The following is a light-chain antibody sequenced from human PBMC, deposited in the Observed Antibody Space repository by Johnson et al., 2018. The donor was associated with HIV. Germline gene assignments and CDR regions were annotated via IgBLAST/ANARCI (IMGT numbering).Light chain of an antibody. V-gene: IGLV1-51*02. CDR2: QTN. Sequence: QAVLTQPPSVSAAPGQKVTISCSGSSSNIGNNYVSWYQQLPGTAPKLLIYQTNKRPSGLPDRISGPKYGTSATLGIAGLQTGDEADYYGGTWDSSLRTGFFGTGTKVTVL. CDR1: SSNIGNNY. CDR3: GTWDSSLRTGF. J-gene: IGLJ1*01.